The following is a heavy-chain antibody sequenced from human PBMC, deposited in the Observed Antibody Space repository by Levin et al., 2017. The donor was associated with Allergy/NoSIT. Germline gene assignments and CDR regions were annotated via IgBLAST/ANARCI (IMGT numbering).Heavy chain of an antibody. CDR1: GFSLTTRGVG. D-gene: IGHD2-21*02. J-gene: IGHJ3*02. CDR3: ALSRKDCSGINPTDDAFEI. Sequence: SGPTLVKPTQTLTLTCTFSGFSLTTRGVGVNWIRQPPGQALEWLAVIFWNDDKRYSPSLKSTFTITKDTSNNQVVLTMTNMDPTDTGTYDCALSRKDCSGINPTDDAFEIWGQGTMVTVSS. V-gene: IGHV2-5*01. CDR2: IFWNDDK.